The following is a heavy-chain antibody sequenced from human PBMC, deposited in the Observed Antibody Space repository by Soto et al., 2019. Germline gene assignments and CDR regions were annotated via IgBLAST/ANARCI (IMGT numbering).Heavy chain of an antibody. CDR1: GFTISSNY. J-gene: IGHJ4*02. CDR3: ARGTRGQSYAKFDY. CDR2: IYSGGST. V-gene: IGHV3-66*01. Sequence: GGSLRLSCAASGFTISSNYMSWVRQAPGKGLEWVSVIYSGGSTYYADSVKGRFTISRDNSKNTLYLQMNSLRVEDTAVYYCARGTRGQSYAKFDYWGQGTLVTVSS. D-gene: IGHD3-16*01.